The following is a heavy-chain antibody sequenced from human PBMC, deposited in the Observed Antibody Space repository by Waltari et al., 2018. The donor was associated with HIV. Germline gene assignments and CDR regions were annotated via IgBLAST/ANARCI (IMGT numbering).Heavy chain of an antibody. V-gene: IGHV1-24*01. CDR3: AVAVGTPYDF. CDR1: GYSLTEAS. D-gene: IGHD3-16*01. J-gene: IGHJ4*02. Sequence: QVQLVQSGAEVKKPGASVKVSCKVSGYSLTEASIHWVRQAPGKGFEWMGGFDREEDETIYAQKFQGRVTMTEDTSSGTAYMELSSLRSEDTALYYCAVAVGTPYDFWGKGTQVIVSS. CDR2: FDREEDET.